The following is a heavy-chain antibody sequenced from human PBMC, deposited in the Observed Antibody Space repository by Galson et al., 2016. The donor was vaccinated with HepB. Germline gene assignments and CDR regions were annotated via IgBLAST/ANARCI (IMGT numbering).Heavy chain of an antibody. Sequence: SETLSLTCAVSGGSITTIHWWSWVRQPPGKGLGWIGEIYHSGSTNYNPSLKSRITISVDKSQNVFSLKVTSVSAADTAVYFCTRRSSTVTPLVLWGQGTLVTVSS. CDR2: IYHSGST. D-gene: IGHD4-17*01. CDR1: GGSITTIHW. CDR3: TRRSSTVTPLVL. V-gene: IGHV4-4*02. J-gene: IGHJ4*02.